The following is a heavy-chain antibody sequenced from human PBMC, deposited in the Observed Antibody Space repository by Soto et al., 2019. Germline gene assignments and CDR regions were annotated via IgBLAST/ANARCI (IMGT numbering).Heavy chain of an antibody. CDR1: GYTFTGYA. D-gene: IGHD2-2*01. V-gene: IGHV1-3*01. J-gene: IGHJ4*02. Sequence: QVQLVQSGAEVKKPGASVKVSCKASGYTFTGYAIHWVRQAPGQRHEWMGWINGGNGDPNYSQKFQGRVTITRDTSASTGYMERTSLGSEDTAVYHCALGYCSSTRCQYYFDFWGQGTLVTVSS. CDR3: ALGYCSSTRCQYYFDF. CDR2: INGGNGDP.